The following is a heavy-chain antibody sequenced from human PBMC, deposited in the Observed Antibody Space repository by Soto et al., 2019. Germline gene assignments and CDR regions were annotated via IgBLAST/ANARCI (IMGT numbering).Heavy chain of an antibody. J-gene: IGHJ4*02. CDR1: GGTFSSYA. V-gene: IGHV1-69*01. D-gene: IGHD3-10*01. Sequence: QVQLVQSGAEVKKPGSSVKVSCKASGGTFSSYAISWVRQAPGQGLEWMGGIIPIFGTANYAQKFQGRVTITADESTSTAYMELSSLRSEDTAVYYCARGAVWFGESPRGYYFDYWGQGTLVTVSS. CDR3: ARGAVWFGESPRGYYFDY. CDR2: IIPIFGTA.